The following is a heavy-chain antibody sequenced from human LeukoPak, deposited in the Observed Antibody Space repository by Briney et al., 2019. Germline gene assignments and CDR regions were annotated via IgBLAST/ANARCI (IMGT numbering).Heavy chain of an antibody. J-gene: IGHJ3*02. V-gene: IGHV3-74*01. CDR3: STSSVLGGAFNI. D-gene: IGHD3-16*01. CDR1: GFTFSIYW. Sequence: PGGSLRPSCAASGFTFSIYWMYWVRQAPGKGLMWVSRCDSDGSGTTYVDSVKGRFTVSRDNAKSTLYLQMSSLRAEDTAVYYLSTSSVLGGAFNIWGQGTMVTVSS. CDR2: CDSDGSGT.